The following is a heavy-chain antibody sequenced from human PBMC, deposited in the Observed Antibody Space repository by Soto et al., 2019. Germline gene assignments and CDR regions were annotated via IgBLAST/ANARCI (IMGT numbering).Heavy chain of an antibody. CDR2: IYYSGST. CDR3: ARDHLDYGDFSGGIDY. D-gene: IGHD4-17*01. J-gene: IGHJ4*02. V-gene: IGHV4-61*01. Sequence: QVQLQESGPGLVKPSETLSLTCTVSGGSVSSGSYYWSWIRQPPGKGLEWIGYIYYSGSTNYNPSLKSRVTISVDTSKNQFSLKLSSVTAADTAVYYCARDHLDYGDFSGGIDYWGRGTLVTVSS. CDR1: GGSVSSGSYY.